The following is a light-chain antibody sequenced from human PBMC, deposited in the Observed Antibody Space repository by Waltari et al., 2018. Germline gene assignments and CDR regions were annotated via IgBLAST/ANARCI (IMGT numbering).Light chain of an antibody. CDR2: WAS. CDR1: QSVLYSSNNKNY. J-gene: IGKJ4*01. CDR3: QQYYSTPLT. V-gene: IGKV4-1*01. Sequence: DIVMTQSPASLAVSLGERATINCKPRQSVLYSSNNKNYLPWDQQKPGQPPKLLIYWASTRESGVPDRFSGSGSGTDFTLTISSLQAEDVAVYYCQQYYSTPLTFGGGTKVEIK.